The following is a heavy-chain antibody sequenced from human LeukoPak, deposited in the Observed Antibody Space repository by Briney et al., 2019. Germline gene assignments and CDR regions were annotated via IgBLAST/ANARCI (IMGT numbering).Heavy chain of an antibody. CDR2: ISSYNGNT. V-gene: IGHV1-18*01. Sequence: ASVKVSCKACGYTFTSYGTSWVRQAPGQGLEWMGWISSYNGNTNYAQKLQGRVTMTTDTSTSTAYMELRSLRSDDTAVYYCARVSPSSGSLYYYYYMDVWGKGTTVTISS. CDR3: ARVSPSSGSLYYYYYMDV. CDR1: GYTFTSYG. D-gene: IGHD3-22*01. J-gene: IGHJ6*03.